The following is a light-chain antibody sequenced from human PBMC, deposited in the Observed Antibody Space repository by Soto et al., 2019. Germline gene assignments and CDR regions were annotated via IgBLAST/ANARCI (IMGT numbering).Light chain of an antibody. CDR2: EGS. Sequence: QSVLTQPASVSGSPGQSITISCTGTSSDVGSYNLVSWYQQHPGKAPKLMIYEGSKRPSGVSNRFSGSKSGNTASLTISGLQAEDEADYYCSSLRSNRGVFGAGTKVTVL. J-gene: IGLJ1*01. CDR3: SSLRSNRGV. CDR1: SSDVGSYNL. V-gene: IGLV2-14*02.